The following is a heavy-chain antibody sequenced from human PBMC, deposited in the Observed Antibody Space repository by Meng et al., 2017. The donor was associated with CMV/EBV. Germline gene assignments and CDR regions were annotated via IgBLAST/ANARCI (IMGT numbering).Heavy chain of an antibody. CDR2: IYSGGST. V-gene: IGHV3-66*02. CDR3: AIQRYSSSSGFDY. Sequence: GESLKISCAAPGFTVSSNYMSWVRQAPGKGLEWVSVIYSGGSTYYADSVKGRFTISRDNSKNTLYLQMNSLRAEDTAVYYCAIQRYSSSSGFDYWGQGTLVTVSS. J-gene: IGHJ4*02. D-gene: IGHD6-6*01. CDR1: GFTVSSNY.